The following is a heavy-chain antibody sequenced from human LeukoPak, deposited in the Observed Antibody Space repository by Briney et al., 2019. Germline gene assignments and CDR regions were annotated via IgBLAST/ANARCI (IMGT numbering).Heavy chain of an antibody. Sequence: PGGSLRLSCAASGFTFSSYAMSWVRQAPGKGLEWVSAISGSGGSTYYADSVKGRFTISRDNSKNTLYLQMNSLRAEDTAVYYCAKEGNFILYLYNLGGAFDIWGQGTMVTVSS. CDR1: GFTFSSYA. V-gene: IGHV3-23*01. D-gene: IGHD2-8*01. CDR3: AKEGNFILYLYNLGGAFDI. CDR2: ISGSGGST. J-gene: IGHJ3*02.